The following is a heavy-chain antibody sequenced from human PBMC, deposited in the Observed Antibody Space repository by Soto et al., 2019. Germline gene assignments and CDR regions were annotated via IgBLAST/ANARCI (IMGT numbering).Heavy chain of an antibody. CDR2: IYFTGNT. V-gene: IGHV4-39*01. CDR1: GGSITSSSHF. D-gene: IGHD6-25*01. J-gene: IGHJ5*02. Sequence: SETLSLTCSASGGSITSSSHFWGWVRQPPGKGLEWIGTIYFTGNTYYTPSLKSRLTMSIDTSKNEFSLRLNSVTAADTAVYYCAGQTFTIAAASYGRSNWFDPWGPGTLVTISS. CDR3: AGQTFTIAAASYGRSNWFDP.